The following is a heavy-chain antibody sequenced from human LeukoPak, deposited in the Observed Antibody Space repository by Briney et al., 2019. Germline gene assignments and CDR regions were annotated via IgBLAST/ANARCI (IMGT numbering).Heavy chain of an antibody. CDR3: AWGYCSGGSCRPFDY. D-gene: IGHD2-15*01. CDR2: ISGSGGST. CDR1: EFTFSSNP. V-gene: IGHV3-23*01. Sequence: GGSLRPSWAPSEFTFSSNPISWVRQPPGKGRDWSSPISGSGGSTYYADSVKGRFTISRDNSKNTLYLQMNSLRAEDTAVYYCAWGYCSGGSCRPFDYWGQGTLVTVSS. J-gene: IGHJ4*02.